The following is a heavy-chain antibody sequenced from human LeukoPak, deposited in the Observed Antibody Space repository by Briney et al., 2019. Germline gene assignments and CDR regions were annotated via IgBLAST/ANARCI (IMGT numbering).Heavy chain of an antibody. D-gene: IGHD3-10*01. Sequence: SETLSLTCTVSGGSISSGGYYWSWIRQHPGKGQEWIGYIYYSGSTYYNPSLKSRVTISVDTSKNQFSLKLSSVTAADTAVYYCARGRYIDSGIDSGSYNVFDYWGQGTLVTVSS. J-gene: IGHJ4*02. CDR2: IYYSGST. CDR1: GGSISSGGYY. CDR3: ARGRYIDSGIDSGSYNVFDY. V-gene: IGHV4-31*03.